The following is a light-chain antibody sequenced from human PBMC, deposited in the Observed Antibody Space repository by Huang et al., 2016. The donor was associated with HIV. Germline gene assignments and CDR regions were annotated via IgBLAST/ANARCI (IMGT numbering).Light chain of an antibody. Sequence: DIQMTQSPSTLSASIGDRVTITCRASQDITNWLAWYQQKPGKAPKLLIYDASSLEFGVPSQFSGSWSGTEFTLTISSLQPDNFATYYCQQYHSYPWTFGQGTKVEIK. CDR1: QDITNW. CDR3: QQYHSYPWT. CDR2: DAS. J-gene: IGKJ1*01. V-gene: IGKV1-5*01.